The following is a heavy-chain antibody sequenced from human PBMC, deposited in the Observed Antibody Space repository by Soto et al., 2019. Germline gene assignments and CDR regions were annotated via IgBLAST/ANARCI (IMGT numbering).Heavy chain of an antibody. CDR3: ARAQTPPDSDF. V-gene: IGHV1-18*01. Sequence: QVQLVQSGAEVKKPGASVKVSCKASGYAFTNYGISWVRQAPGQGLEWMGWLNTYNGNTNYAQKFQGRATMTIDTSTSTAHMELRSLKTDDTAVYYCARAQTPPDSDFWGQGTLVSVSS. CDR1: GYAFTNYG. J-gene: IGHJ4*02. CDR2: LNTYNGNT.